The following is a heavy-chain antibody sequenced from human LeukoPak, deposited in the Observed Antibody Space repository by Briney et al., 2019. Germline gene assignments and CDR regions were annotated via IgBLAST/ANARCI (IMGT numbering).Heavy chain of an antibody. CDR3: ARGGAYDSHGVLDY. V-gene: IGHV3-48*01. Sequence: PGGSLRLSCAASGFTFSSYSMNWVRQAPGKGLEWVSYISSSSSTIYYADSVKGRFTISRDNSKNTLYLQMSGLRAEDTALYYCARGGAYDSHGVLDYWGQGALVTVSS. CDR2: ISSSSSTI. CDR1: GFTFSSYS. D-gene: IGHD5-12*01. J-gene: IGHJ4*02.